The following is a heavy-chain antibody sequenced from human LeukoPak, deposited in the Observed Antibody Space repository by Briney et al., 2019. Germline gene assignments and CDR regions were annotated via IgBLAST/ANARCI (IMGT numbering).Heavy chain of an antibody. D-gene: IGHD6-13*01. Sequence: ASVKVSCKASGYTFTSYDINWVRQATGQGLEWMGWMNPNSGNTGYAQKFQGRVTMTRNTSISTAYMELSSLRSEDTAVYYCAKPPKDDNASWYYYFDSWGQGTLVTVSS. CDR1: GYTFTSYD. CDR3: AKPPKDDNASWYYYFDS. V-gene: IGHV1-8*01. CDR2: MNPNSGNT. J-gene: IGHJ4*02.